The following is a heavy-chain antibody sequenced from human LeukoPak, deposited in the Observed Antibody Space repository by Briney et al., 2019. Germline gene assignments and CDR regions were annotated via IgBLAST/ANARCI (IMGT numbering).Heavy chain of an antibody. CDR3: AREYYDILTGYNYGNWFDP. Sequence: SQTLSLTCTVSGGSISSGDYYWSWIRQPPGKGLEWIGYIYYSGSTYYNPSLKSRVTISVDTSKNQFSLKLSSVTAADTAVYYCAREYYDILTGYNYGNWFDPWGQGTLVTVSS. CDR1: GGSISSGDYY. J-gene: IGHJ5*02. CDR2: IYYSGST. V-gene: IGHV4-30-4*01. D-gene: IGHD3-9*01.